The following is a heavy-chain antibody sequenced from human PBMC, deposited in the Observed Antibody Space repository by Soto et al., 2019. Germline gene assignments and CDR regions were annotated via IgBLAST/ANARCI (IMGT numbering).Heavy chain of an antibody. Sequence: EVQLVESGGGLVQPGGSLRLSCAASGFTFSSYWMSWVRQAPGKGLEWVANIKQDGSEKYYVDSVKGRFTISRDNAKNSLYLQMNGLRAEDTAVYYCERDRGGYSGYPYFDYWGQGTLVTVSS. J-gene: IGHJ4*02. D-gene: IGHD5-12*01. CDR1: GFTFSSYW. CDR3: ERDRGGYSGYPYFDY. V-gene: IGHV3-7*01. CDR2: IKQDGSEK.